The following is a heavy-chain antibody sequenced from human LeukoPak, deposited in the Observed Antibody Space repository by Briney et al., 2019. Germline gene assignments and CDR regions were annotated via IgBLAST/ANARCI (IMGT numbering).Heavy chain of an antibody. CDR2: IIPIFGTA. CDR1: GGTFSSYA. Sequence: SVTVSCTASGGTFSSYAISWVRQAPGQGLEWMEGIIPIFGTANYAQKFQGRVTITADESTSTAYMELSSLRSEDTAVYYCARVVSSSSWYYSYFDYWGQGTLVTVSS. J-gene: IGHJ4*02. V-gene: IGHV1-69*13. CDR3: ARVVSSSSWYYSYFDY. D-gene: IGHD6-13*01.